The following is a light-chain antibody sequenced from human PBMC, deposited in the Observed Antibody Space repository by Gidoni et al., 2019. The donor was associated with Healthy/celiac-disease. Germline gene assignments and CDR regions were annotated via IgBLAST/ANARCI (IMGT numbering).Light chain of an antibody. CDR1: QSVSSSY. V-gene: IGKV3-20*01. CDR2: GAS. Sequence: ESVLTQSPGTLSLSPGERATLSCRASQSVSSSYLAWYQQKPGQAPRLLIYGASSRATGIPDRFSGSGSGTDFTLTISRLEPEDFAVYYCQQYGRSPLPFGGGTKVE. J-gene: IGKJ4*01. CDR3: QQYGRSPLP.